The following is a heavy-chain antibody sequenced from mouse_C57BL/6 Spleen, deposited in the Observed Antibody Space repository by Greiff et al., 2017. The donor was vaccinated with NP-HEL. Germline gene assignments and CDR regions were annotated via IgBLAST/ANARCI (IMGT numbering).Heavy chain of an antibody. J-gene: IGHJ4*01. CDR1: GYTFTSYW. V-gene: IGHV1-52*01. CDR3: ARLSLYFSYAMDY. CDR2: IDPSDSET. D-gene: IGHD2-1*01. Sequence: QVQLQQPGAELVRPGSSVKLSCKASGYTFTSYWMHWVKQRPIQGLEWIGNIDPSDSETHSNQKFKDKATFTVDKSSSTAYMQLSSLTSEDSAVYYCARLSLYFSYAMDYWGQGTSVTVSS.